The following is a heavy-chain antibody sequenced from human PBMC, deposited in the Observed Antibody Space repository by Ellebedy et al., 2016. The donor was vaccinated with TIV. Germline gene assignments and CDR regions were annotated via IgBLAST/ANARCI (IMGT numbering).Heavy chain of an antibody. V-gene: IGHV3-7*01. J-gene: IGHJ4*02. CDR3: ARGHWGGKGY. CDR1: GFTFSSYW. D-gene: IGHD4-23*01. Sequence: GESLKISCAASGFTFSSYWMTWVRQAPGKGLEWVANIKEDGSEKYYVDSVKGRFTISRDNAKNSLYLQMNSLGVEDTAVYYCARGHWGGKGYWGQGTLVTVSS. CDR2: IKEDGSEK.